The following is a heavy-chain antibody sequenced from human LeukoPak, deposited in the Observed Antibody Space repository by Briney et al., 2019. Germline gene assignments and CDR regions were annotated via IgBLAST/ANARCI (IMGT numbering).Heavy chain of an antibody. CDR1: GFTFSSYD. CDR3: AKDPRSWTTSTWFDP. CDR2: ISYDGSNK. V-gene: IGHV3-30*18. Sequence: GRSLRLSCAASGFTFSSYDMRWVRQAPGKGLEWVAVISYDGSNKYYADSVKGRFTISRDNSKNTLYLQMNSLRAEDTAVYYCAKDPRSWTTSTWFDPWGQGTLVTVSS. J-gene: IGHJ5*02. D-gene: IGHD6-13*01.